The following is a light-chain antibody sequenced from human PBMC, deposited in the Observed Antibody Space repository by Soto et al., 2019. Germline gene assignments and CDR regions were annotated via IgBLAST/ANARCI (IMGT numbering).Light chain of an antibody. J-gene: IGLJ1*01. CDR2: GNN. CDR3: QSYDSSLSGFV. CDR1: SSNIGAGFD. Sequence: QSVLTQPPSVSGAPGRMVTISCTGASSNIGAGFDVHWYQLLPGTAPKLLISGNNNRPSGVPDRFSGSKSGTSASLAITGLQAEDEADYYCQSYDSSLSGFVFGTGTKVTVL. V-gene: IGLV1-40*01.